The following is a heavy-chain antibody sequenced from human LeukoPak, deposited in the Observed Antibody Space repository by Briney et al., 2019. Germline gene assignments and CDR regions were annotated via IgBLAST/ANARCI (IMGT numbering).Heavy chain of an antibody. CDR2: IYYSGST. CDR3: ARDFGGYYYLDY. CDR1: DSSISSGGYY. D-gene: IGHD4-23*01. J-gene: IGHJ4*02. V-gene: IGHV4-31*03. Sequence: SQILSLTSTFSDSSISSGGYYWSWIRQHPGKGLEWIGYIYYSGSTYYNPSLKSRVTISVDTSKNQFSLKLSSVTAADTAVYYCARDFGGYYYLDYWGQGTLVTVSS.